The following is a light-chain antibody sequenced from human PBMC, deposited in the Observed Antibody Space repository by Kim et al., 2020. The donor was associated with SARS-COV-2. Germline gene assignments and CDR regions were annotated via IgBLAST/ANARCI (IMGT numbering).Light chain of an antibody. CDR2: DAS. CDR1: QNINNH. Sequence: SLSPGERATLSCRASQNINNHVAWYQQKPGQAPRLLICDASSRATGIPARFSGSGSGTDFTLTITSLEPEDFALYYCQQRNDWPLTFGGGTKVEIK. V-gene: IGKV3-11*01. CDR3: QQRNDWPLT. J-gene: IGKJ4*01.